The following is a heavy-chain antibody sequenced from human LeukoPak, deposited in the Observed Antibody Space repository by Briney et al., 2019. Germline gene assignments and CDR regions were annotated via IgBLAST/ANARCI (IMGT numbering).Heavy chain of an antibody. V-gene: IGHV3-23*01. CDR3: AKGRMEFYYMDV. CDR1: GFTFSSYG. Sequence: GGTLRLSCAASGFTFSSYGMSWVRQAPGKGLEWVSAISGSGGSTYYADSVKGRFTISRDNSKNTLYLQMNSLRAEDTAVYYCAKGRMEFYYMDVWGKGTTVTISS. D-gene: IGHD1-1*01. J-gene: IGHJ6*03. CDR2: ISGSGGST.